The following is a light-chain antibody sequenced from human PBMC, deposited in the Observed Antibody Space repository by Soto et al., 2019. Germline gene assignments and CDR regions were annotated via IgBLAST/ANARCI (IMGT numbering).Light chain of an antibody. Sequence: EIVLTQSPGTLSLSPGERATLSCRASQSVTGSYLAWYQQKPGQAPRLLIYGASSRASGIPDRFSGSGSGTDFTLTISRLEPEHFAVYYCQQYGSSPPVTFGPGTKVDIK. CDR3: QQYGSSPPVT. CDR2: GAS. CDR1: QSVTGSY. J-gene: IGKJ3*01. V-gene: IGKV3-20*01.